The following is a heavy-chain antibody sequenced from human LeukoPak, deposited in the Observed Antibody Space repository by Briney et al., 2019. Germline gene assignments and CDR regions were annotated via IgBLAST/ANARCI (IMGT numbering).Heavy chain of an antibody. J-gene: IGHJ4*02. CDR2: ISGNGDAT. CDR3: ARRATLGSGMFFLYSDH. D-gene: IGHD3-10*01. Sequence: PGGSLRLSCAASGFIYSAYAMSWVRQAPGKGLEWVSAISGNGDATYYADPVRGRFTISRDNSKNTLSLQINSLRVDDTAVYYCARRATLGSGMFFLYSDHWGQGTLVTVSS. CDR1: GFIYSAYA. V-gene: IGHV3-23*01.